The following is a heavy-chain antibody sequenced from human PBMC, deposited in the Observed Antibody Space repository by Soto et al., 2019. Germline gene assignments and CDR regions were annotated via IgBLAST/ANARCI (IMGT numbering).Heavy chain of an antibody. D-gene: IGHD3-22*01. J-gene: IGHJ4*02. Sequence: ASVKVSCKASGGTFSSYAISWVRQAPGQGLEWMGGIIPIFGTANYAQKFQGRVTITADESTSTAYMELSSLRSEDTAVYYCARAKVPYDSSGYFGYWGQGTLVTVSS. V-gene: IGHV1-69*13. CDR1: GGTFSSYA. CDR2: IIPIFGTA. CDR3: ARAKVPYDSSGYFGY.